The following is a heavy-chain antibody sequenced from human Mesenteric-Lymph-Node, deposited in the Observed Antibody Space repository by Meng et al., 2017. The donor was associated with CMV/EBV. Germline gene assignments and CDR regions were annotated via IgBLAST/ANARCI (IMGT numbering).Heavy chain of an antibody. V-gene: IGHV3-30*02. CDR2: IRYDGSDK. CDR1: GFTFSNYG. D-gene: IGHD6-19*01. J-gene: IGHJ4*02. Sequence: GESLKISCAASGFTFSNYGMHWVRQAPGKGLEWVAFIRYDGSDKYYADSVKGRFTISRDNSKNTLYLQMNSLRAEDTAVYYCAKDSGIKQWLVRGVFDYWGQGTLVTVSS. CDR3: AKDSGIKQWLVRGVFDY.